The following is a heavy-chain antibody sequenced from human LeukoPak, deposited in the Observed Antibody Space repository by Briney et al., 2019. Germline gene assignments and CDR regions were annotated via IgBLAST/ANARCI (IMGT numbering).Heavy chain of an antibody. D-gene: IGHD3-16*01. CDR1: GGSISSGSYY. J-gene: IGHJ6*02. CDR2: IYYSGST. Sequence: NPSETLSLTCTVSGGSISSGSYYWSWIRQHPGKGLEWIGYIYYSGSTYYNPSLKSRVTISVDTSKNQFSLKLSSVTAADTAVYYCARDSRFYYYYGMDVWGQGTTVTVSS. CDR3: ARDSRFYYYYGMDV. V-gene: IGHV4-31*03.